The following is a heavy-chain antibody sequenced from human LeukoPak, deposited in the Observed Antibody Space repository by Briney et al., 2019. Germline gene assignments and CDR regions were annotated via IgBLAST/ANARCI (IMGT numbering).Heavy chain of an antibody. Sequence: SETLSLTCAVYGGSFSGYYWSWIRQPPGKGLEWIGEINHSGSTNYNPSLKSRVTISVDTSKNQFSLKLSSVTAADTAVYYCARGGFVDTAMGLDYWGQGTLVTVSS. J-gene: IGHJ4*02. D-gene: IGHD5-18*01. CDR3: ARGGFVDTAMGLDY. CDR2: INHSGST. V-gene: IGHV4-34*01. CDR1: GGSFSGYY.